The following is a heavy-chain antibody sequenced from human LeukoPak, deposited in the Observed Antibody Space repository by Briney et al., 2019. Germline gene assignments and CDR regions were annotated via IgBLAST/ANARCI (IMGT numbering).Heavy chain of an antibody. Sequence: ASVKVSCKASGYTFTSYDINWVRQATGQGLEWMGWMNPNSGNTGYAQKFQGRVTITRNTSISTAYMELSSLRAEDTAVYYCARGGYDGSSLDYWGQGTLVTVSS. J-gene: IGHJ4*02. D-gene: IGHD6-6*01. V-gene: IGHV1-8*03. CDR3: ARGGYDGSSLDY. CDR2: MNPNSGNT. CDR1: GYTFTSYD.